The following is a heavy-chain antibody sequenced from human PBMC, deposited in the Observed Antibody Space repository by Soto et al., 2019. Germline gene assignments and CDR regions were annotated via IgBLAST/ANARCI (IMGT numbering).Heavy chain of an antibody. CDR1: GFTFSSYG. Sequence: QVQLVESGGGVVQPGRSLRLSCAASGFTFSSYGMHWVRQAPGKGLEWVAVISYDGSNKYYADSVKGRFTISRDNSKNTLYLQMNSLRAEDTAVYYCAKPPGAVAGPDYWGQGTLVTVSS. D-gene: IGHD6-19*01. CDR3: AKPPGAVAGPDY. CDR2: ISYDGSNK. J-gene: IGHJ4*02. V-gene: IGHV3-30*18.